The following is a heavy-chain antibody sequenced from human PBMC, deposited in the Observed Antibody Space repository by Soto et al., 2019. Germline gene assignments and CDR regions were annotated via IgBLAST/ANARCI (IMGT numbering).Heavy chain of an antibody. D-gene: IGHD5-18*01. CDR2: INAGNGNT. Sequence: GQRLEWMGWINAGNGNTKYSQKFQGRVTITRDTSASTAYMELSSLRSEDTAVYYCAASSIQLWPRYFGYWGQGALVIAS. CDR3: AASSIQLWPRYFGY. V-gene: IGHV1-3*01. J-gene: IGHJ4*02.